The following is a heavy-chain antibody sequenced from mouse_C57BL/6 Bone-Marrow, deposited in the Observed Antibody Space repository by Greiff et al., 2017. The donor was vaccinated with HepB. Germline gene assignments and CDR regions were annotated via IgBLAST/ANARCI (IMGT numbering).Heavy chain of an antibody. CDR3: ARDLLLWDFDV. J-gene: IGHJ1*03. CDR2: INYDGSST. V-gene: IGHV5-16*01. CDR1: GFTFSDYY. Sequence: EVKLMESEGGLVQPGSSMKLSCTASGFTFSDYYMAWVRQVPEKGLEWVANINYDGSSTYYLDSLKSRFIISRDNAKNILYLQMSSLKSEDTATYYCARDLLLWDFDVWGTGTTVTVSS.